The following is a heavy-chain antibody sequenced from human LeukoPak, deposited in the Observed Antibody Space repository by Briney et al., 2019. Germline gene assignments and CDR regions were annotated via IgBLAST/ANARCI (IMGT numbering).Heavy chain of an antibody. CDR2: ISATGGST. V-gene: IGHV3-23*01. CDR3: VLRPPVS. CDR1: GFRFSTYA. D-gene: IGHD5/OR15-5a*01. Sequence: GGSLTLFCTVAGFRFSTYAMRCVRQAPGKGLEWVSAISATGGSTYYADSVKGRFTISRDNSKNTLYLQINTLRAEDTAVYYCVLRPPVSWGQGTLVTVSS. J-gene: IGHJ5*02.